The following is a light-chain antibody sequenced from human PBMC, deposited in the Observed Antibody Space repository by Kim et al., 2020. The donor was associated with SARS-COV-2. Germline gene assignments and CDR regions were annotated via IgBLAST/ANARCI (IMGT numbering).Light chain of an antibody. CDR3: HQYGSPPST. CDR1: RGVTSNY. J-gene: IGKJ5*01. V-gene: IGKV3-20*01. CDR2: IAS. Sequence: LSTGEKATLSCRASRGVTSNYLAWYQQKPGQAPRLLIYIASSRATGIPDRFSGSGSGTEFTLTISRLEPEDFAVYYCHQYGSPPSTFGQGTRLEIK.